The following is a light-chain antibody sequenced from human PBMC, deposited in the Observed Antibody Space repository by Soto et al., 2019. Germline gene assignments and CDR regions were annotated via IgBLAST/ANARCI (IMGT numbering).Light chain of an antibody. CDR2: GAS. CDR3: QQYGISSHT. J-gene: IGKJ2*01. Sequence: EVVLTQSPGTLSLSPGERATLSCRASQSISSSYLAWYQQKPGQAPRLLIHGASSRATGIPDRFSGSGSGTDFTLTINSLEPEDFAVYYCQQYGISSHTFGQGTKLEIK. CDR1: QSISSSY. V-gene: IGKV3-20*01.